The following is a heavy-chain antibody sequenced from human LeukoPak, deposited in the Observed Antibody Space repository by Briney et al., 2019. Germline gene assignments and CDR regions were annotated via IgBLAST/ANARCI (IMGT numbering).Heavy chain of an antibody. D-gene: IGHD4-23*01. V-gene: IGHV3-21*01. CDR1: GFTFSSYT. Sequence: GGSLRLSCAASGFTFSSYTINLVRQAPGNGQPSVSSFTSSSSYIYYADSVKGRFTISRDNARNSLYLQMNSLRAEDTALYYCARDGDTVLTRGYYYYMDVWGKGTTVTVSS. CDR2: FTSSSSYI. CDR3: ARDGDTVLTRGYYYYMDV. J-gene: IGHJ6*03.